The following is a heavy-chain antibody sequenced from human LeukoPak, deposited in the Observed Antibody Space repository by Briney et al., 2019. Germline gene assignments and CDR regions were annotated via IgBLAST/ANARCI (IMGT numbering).Heavy chain of an antibody. CDR2: INPNSGGT. Sequence: ASVKVSCKASGYTFTGYYMHWVRQAPGRGLEWMGWINPNSGGTNYAQKFQGRVTMTRDTSISTAYMELSRLRSDDTAVYYCARDHVYYDSSGYDYWGQGTLVTVSS. CDR1: GYTFTGYY. J-gene: IGHJ4*02. CDR3: ARDHVYYDSSGYDY. V-gene: IGHV1-2*02. D-gene: IGHD3-22*01.